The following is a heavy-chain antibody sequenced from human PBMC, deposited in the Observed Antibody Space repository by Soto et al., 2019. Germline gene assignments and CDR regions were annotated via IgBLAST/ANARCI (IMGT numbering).Heavy chain of an antibody. J-gene: IGHJ6*02. D-gene: IGHD2-2*01. CDR3: ARSQGSSTSLEIYYYYYYGMDV. V-gene: IGHV1-69*01. Sequence: QVQLVQSGAEVKKPGSSVKVSCKASGGTFSSYAISWVRQAPGQGLDCMGGIIPISGTANYVQKFQGIVTITADESTSTAYMELSSLRSEDTAVYYCARSQGSSTSLEIYYYYYYGMDVWGQGTTVTVSS. CDR1: GGTFSSYA. CDR2: IIPISGTA.